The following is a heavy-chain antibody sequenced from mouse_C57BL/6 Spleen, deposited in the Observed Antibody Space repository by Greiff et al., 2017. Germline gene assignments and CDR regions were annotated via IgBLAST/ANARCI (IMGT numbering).Heavy chain of an antibody. CDR3: ARGHGSRDWFAY. J-gene: IGHJ3*01. D-gene: IGHD1-1*01. CDR1: GYTFTSYW. CDR2: IDPSDSYT. V-gene: IGHV1-59*01. Sequence: VQLQQPGAELVRPGTSVKLSCKASGYTFTSYWMHWVKQRPGQGLEWIGVIDPSDSYTNYNQKFKGKATLTVDTSSSTAYMQLSSLTSEDSAVYYCARGHGSRDWFAYWGQGTLVTVSA.